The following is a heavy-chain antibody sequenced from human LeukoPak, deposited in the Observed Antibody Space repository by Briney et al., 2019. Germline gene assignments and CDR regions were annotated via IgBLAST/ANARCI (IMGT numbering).Heavy chain of an antibody. D-gene: IGHD5-24*01. Sequence: SETLSLTCSVSGGSTSSYYWSWIRQPAGKGLEWIGYIYYSGSTYYNPSLKSRVTISVDTSKNQFSLKLSSVTAADTAVYYCARNRDGYNSFDYWGQGTLVTVSS. J-gene: IGHJ4*02. CDR1: GGSTSSYY. V-gene: IGHV4-59*06. CDR2: IYYSGST. CDR3: ARNRDGYNSFDY.